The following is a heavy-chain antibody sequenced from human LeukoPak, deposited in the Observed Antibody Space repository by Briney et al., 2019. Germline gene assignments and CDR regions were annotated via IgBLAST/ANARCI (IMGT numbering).Heavy chain of an antibody. CDR3: AREDARIAVAGYDAFDI. CDR2: ISSSSSYI. D-gene: IGHD6-19*01. J-gene: IGHJ3*02. CDR1: GFTFSSYS. V-gene: IGHV3-21*01. Sequence: SGGSLRLTCAASGFTFSSYSMNWVRQAPGKGLEWVSSISSSSSYIYYADSVKGRFTISRDNAKNSLYLQMNSLRAEDTAVYYCAREDARIAVAGYDAFDIWGQGTMVTVSS.